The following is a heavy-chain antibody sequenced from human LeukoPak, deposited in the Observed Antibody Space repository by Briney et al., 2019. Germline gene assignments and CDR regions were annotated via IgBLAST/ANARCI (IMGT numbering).Heavy chain of an antibody. CDR3: ARARITYYYGSGSYTYFDY. D-gene: IGHD3-10*01. CDR1: GYTFTSYY. J-gene: IGHJ4*02. CDR2: INPSGGST. V-gene: IGHV1-46*01. Sequence: ASVKVSCKASGYTFTSYYMHWVRQAPGQGLEWMGIINPSGGSTSYAQKFQGRVTMTRDTSTSTAYMELSSLRSEDTAVYYCARARITYYYGSGSYTYFDYWGQGTLVTVSS.